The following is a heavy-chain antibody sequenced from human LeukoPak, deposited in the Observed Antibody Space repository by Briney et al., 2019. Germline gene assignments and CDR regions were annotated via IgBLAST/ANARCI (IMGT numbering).Heavy chain of an antibody. CDR3: AKDISYSGSLPFDY. CDR1: GFTFDDYA. CDR2: ISWNSGSI. Sequence: GGSLRLSCAASGFTFDDYAMHWVRQAPGKGLEWASGISWNSGSIGYADSVKGRFTISRDNAKNSLYLQMNSLRAEDTALYYCAKDISYSGSLPFDYWGQGTLVTVSS. V-gene: IGHV3-9*01. J-gene: IGHJ4*02. D-gene: IGHD1-26*01.